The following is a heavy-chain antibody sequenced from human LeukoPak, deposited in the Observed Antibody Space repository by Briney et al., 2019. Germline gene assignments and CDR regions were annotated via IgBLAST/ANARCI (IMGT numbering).Heavy chain of an antibody. D-gene: IGHD1-1*01. CDR3: ARRCKTGTTLGELDY. J-gene: IGHJ4*02. Sequence: ASVKVSCKASGYTFTGYYMQWVRQAPGQGLEWMGRINPNSGGTNYAQKFQGRVTMTRDTSISTAYMELSRLRSDDTAVYYCARRCKTGTTLGELDYWGQGTLVTVSS. CDR1: GYTFTGYY. CDR2: INPNSGGT. V-gene: IGHV1-2*06.